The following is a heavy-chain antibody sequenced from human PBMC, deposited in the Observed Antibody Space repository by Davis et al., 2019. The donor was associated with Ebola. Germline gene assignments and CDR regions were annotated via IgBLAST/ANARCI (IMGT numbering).Heavy chain of an antibody. CDR1: GYTFRNYD. Sequence: ASVKVSCKTSGYTFRNYDINWVRQATGQGLEWMGILNPIGGTTTYAQRFQGRVTMTRDMSTSTVYMELSSLRSEDTAVYYCTRENHFVVGPDIGGPPGPKKYYYYMDVWGKGTAVTVSS. V-gene: IGHV1-46*01. CDR3: TRENHFVVGPDIGGPPGPKKYYYYMDV. J-gene: IGHJ6*03. D-gene: IGHD2-15*01. CDR2: LNPIGGTT.